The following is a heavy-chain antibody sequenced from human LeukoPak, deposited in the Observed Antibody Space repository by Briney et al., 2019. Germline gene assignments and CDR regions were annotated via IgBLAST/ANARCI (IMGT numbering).Heavy chain of an antibody. CDR2: ISSSSSYI. V-gene: IGHV3-21*04. D-gene: IGHD2-2*01. CDR1: GFTFSSYS. Sequence: NTGGSLRLSCAASGFTFSSYSMNWVRQAPGKGLEWVSSISSSSSYIYYADSVKGRFTISRDNSKNTLFLQMNSLRAEDTAVYYCASSSSTSWTTYFDYWGQGTLVTVSS. J-gene: IGHJ4*02. CDR3: ASSSSTSWTTYFDY.